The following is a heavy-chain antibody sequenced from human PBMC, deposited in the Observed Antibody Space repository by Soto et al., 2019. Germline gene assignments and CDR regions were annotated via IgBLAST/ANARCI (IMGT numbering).Heavy chain of an antibody. CDR1: QYTFTSYD. J-gene: IGHJ5*02. V-gene: IGHV1-2*02. Sequence: QVQLVQSGAEVKRPGASVRVSCKASQYTFTSYDIFWVRQSPGRGLEWMGWIKTDSGDTHYAQNFQGRVTMTRDTSLSIAYMELNNLISDDTAVYYCARRSSTYLNEEKYDPWGQGTLVIVSS. CDR2: IKTDSGDT. D-gene: IGHD2-2*01. CDR3: ARRSSTYLNEEKYDP.